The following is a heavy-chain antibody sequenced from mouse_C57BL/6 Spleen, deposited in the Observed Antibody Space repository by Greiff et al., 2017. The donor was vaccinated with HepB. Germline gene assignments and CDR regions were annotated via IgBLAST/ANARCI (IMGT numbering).Heavy chain of an antibody. CDR2: ISSGGSYT. CDR1: GFTFSSYG. J-gene: IGHJ1*03. D-gene: IGHD1-1*01. V-gene: IGHV5-6*01. CDR3: ASAITTAQGGYFDV. Sequence: EVQGVESGGDLVKPGGSLKLSCAASGFTFSSYGMSWVRQTPDKRLEWVATISSGGSYTYYPDSVKGRFTISRDNAKNTLYLQMSSLKSEDTAMYYCASAITTAQGGYFDVWGTGTTVTVSS.